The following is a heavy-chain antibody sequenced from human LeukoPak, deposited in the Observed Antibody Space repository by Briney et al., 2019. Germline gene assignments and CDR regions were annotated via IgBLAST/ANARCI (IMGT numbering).Heavy chain of an antibody. CDR2: MYHSGST. V-gene: IGHV4-30-2*01. CDR3: ARGYCSSTSCYPTDY. J-gene: IGHJ4*02. Sequence: GKGLEXXGYMYHSGSTYYNPARKSRFTISVDRAKNRFSLKLSSVTAADTAVYYCARGYCSSTSCYPTDYWGQGTLVTVSS. D-gene: IGHD2-2*01.